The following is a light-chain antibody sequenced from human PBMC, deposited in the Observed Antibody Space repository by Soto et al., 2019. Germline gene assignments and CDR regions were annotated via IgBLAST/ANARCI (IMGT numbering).Light chain of an antibody. CDR1: QNIKKF. V-gene: IGKV1-39*01. Sequence: DIQMTQSPTSLSAPVGDSVTITCRASQNIKKFLNWYQQKPGKAPKLLIYTASSVQAGFPSRFSGSESGTDFTLTISSLQPEDFATYSCQQSFSAPLTFGGGTRVEI. J-gene: IGKJ4*01. CDR3: QQSFSAPLT. CDR2: TAS.